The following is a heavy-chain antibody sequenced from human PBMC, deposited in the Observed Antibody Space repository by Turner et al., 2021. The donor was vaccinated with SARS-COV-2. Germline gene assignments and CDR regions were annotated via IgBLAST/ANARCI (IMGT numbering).Heavy chain of an antibody. J-gene: IGHJ4*02. CDR3: AKGLGIAVAGTGADY. Sequence: EVQLVESGGGLVQPGRSLRLSCAASGFTFDDYAMHWVRQAPGKGLEWVSGISWNSGSIGYADSVKGRFTISRDNAKSSLYLQMNSLRPEDTALYYCAKGLGIAVAGTGADYWGQGTLVTVS. D-gene: IGHD6-19*01. V-gene: IGHV3-9*01. CDR1: GFTFDDYA. CDR2: ISWNSGSI.